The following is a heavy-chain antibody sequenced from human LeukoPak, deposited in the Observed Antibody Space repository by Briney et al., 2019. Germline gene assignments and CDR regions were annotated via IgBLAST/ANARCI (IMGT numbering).Heavy chain of an antibody. Sequence: GGSLRLSCAASGFIFSSYAMSWVRQAPGKGLEWVSTISGSGGSTYYADSVKGRFTISRDNSKNTVYLQMNSLRAEDTAVYYCAKVDSYYYGSGKYYFDYWGQGTLVTVSS. CDR3: AKVDSYYYGSGKYYFDY. D-gene: IGHD3-10*01. J-gene: IGHJ4*02. CDR1: GFIFSSYA. CDR2: ISGSGGST. V-gene: IGHV3-23*01.